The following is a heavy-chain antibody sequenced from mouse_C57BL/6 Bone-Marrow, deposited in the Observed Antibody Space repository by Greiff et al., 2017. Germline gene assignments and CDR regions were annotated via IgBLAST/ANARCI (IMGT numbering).Heavy chain of an antibody. CDR2: IYPRSGNT. CDR1: GYTFTSYG. V-gene: IGHV1-81*01. J-gene: IGHJ4*01. Sequence: VQLKQSGAELARPGASVKLSCKASGYTFTSYGISWVKQRTGQGLEWIGEIYPRSGNTYYNEKFKGKATLTADKSSSTAYMELRSLTSEDSAVYFCARLGSYYAMDYWDQGTSVTVSS. CDR3: ARLGSYYAMDY.